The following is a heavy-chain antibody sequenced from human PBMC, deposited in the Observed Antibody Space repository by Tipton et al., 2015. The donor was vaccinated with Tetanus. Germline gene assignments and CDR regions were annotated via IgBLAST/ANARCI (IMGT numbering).Heavy chain of an antibody. CDR1: GGSISRGGYY. D-gene: IGHD1-26*01. CDR2: IYFSGST. J-gene: IGHJ4*02. V-gene: IGHV4-31*03. Sequence: GLVKPSQTLSLSCTVSGGSISRGGYYWSWIRQHSGKGLEWIGDIYFSGSTYYNPSLKSRVTISVDTSKNQFSLKLNSVTAADTAVYYCARDQARGARGWNYFDYWGQGTLVTVSS. CDR3: ARDQARGARGWNYFDY.